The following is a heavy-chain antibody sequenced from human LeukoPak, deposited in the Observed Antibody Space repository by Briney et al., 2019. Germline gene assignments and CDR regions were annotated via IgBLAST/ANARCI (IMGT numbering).Heavy chain of an antibody. CDR2: ISPHNSGT. D-gene: IGHD3-10*01. V-gene: IGHV1-2*02. CDR1: GYTFTGYY. J-gene: IGHJ4*02. CDR3: ARRREWFGELLSYYFDY. Sequence: ASVKVSCKASGYTFTGYYMHWVRQAPGQGLEWMGWISPHNSGTNYAQKFQGKVTISADKSISTAYLQWSSLKASDTAMYYCARRREWFGELLSYYFDYWGQGTLVTVSS.